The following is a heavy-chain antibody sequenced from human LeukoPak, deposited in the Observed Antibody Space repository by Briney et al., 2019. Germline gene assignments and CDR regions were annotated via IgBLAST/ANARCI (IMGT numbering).Heavy chain of an antibody. CDR2: ITGSTTWT. CDR1: GFTFGNFG. V-gene: IGHV3-23*01. Sequence: GGSLRLSCEASGFTFGNFGMTWVRRAPGKGLQWVSGITGSTTWTYYAASVKGRFTVSRDNSQNTLHLQMNSLRADDTAVYYCARELVSSGTGYFDLWGRGTLVTVSS. D-gene: IGHD3-10*02. J-gene: IGHJ2*01. CDR3: ARELVSSGTGYFDL.